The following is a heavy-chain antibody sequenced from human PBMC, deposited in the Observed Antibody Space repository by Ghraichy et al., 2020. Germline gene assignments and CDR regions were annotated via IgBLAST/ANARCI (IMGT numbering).Heavy chain of an antibody. Sequence: GGSLRLSCAASGFTFSSYSMNWVRQAPGKGLEWVSSISSSSSYIYYADSVKGRFTISRDNSKNTLYLQMNSLRAEDTAVYYCAKGALSQNPYFQHWGQGTLVNVSS. CDR1: GFTFSSYS. CDR2: ISSSSSYI. D-gene: IGHD3-9*01. V-gene: IGHV3-21*04. CDR3: AKGALSQNPYFQH. J-gene: IGHJ1*01.